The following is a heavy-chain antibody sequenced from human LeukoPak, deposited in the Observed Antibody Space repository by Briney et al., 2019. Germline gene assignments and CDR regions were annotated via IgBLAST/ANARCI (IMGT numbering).Heavy chain of an antibody. CDR3: TRVVAAAGPGLYYYYYGMDV. J-gene: IGHJ6*02. CDR2: IRSKAYGGTT. D-gene: IGHD6-13*01. CDR1: GFTFGDYA. Sequence: PGRSLRLSCTASGFTFGDYAMSWVRQAPGKGLEWVGFIRSKAYGGTTEYAASVKGRFTISRDDSKSVAYLQMNSLKTEDTAVHYCTRVVAAAGPGLYYYYYGMDVWGQGTTVTVSS. V-gene: IGHV3-49*04.